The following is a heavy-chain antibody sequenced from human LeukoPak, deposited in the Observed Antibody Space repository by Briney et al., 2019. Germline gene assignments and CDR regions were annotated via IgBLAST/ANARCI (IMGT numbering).Heavy chain of an antibody. Sequence: SETLSLTCTVSGGSISRGSFYWGWIRQPPGKGLEWIGDIYYSGITYYNPSLKSRVAISGDTSQNQFSLDLTSVTAADTAVYYCARRLDSSIWYPFDSWGQGTLVTVSS. J-gene: IGHJ4*02. CDR3: ARRLDSSIWYPFDS. CDR2: IYYSGIT. D-gene: IGHD6-13*01. V-gene: IGHV4-39*01. CDR1: GGSISRGSFY.